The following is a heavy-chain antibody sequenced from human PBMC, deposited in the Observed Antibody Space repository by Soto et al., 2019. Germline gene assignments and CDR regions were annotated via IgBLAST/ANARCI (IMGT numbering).Heavy chain of an antibody. V-gene: IGHV4-59*01. J-gene: IGHJ6*02. CDR1: GGSISSYY. CDR2: IYYSGST. D-gene: IGHD3-22*01. Sequence: SETLSLTCTVSGGSISSYYWSWIRQPPGKGLEWIGYIYYSGSTNYNPSLKSRVTISVDTSKNQFSLKLSSVTAADTTVYYCARGRGDRSGYYDLPYYYGMDGWGQGTTVTVS. CDR3: ARGRGDRSGYYDLPYYYGMDG.